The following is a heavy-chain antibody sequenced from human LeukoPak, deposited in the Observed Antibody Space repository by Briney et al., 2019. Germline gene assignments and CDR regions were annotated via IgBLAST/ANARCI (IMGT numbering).Heavy chain of an antibody. D-gene: IGHD6-13*01. CDR1: GYTFTSYD. Sequence: ASVKVSCNASGYTFTSYDINWVLQATGQGLEWMGWMNPNSGKTGYAQKCQRKVTMNRNTSISTAYMELSSLRPEHTAVYYSASHPVDSSHDLKYWGQGTLVTVSS. J-gene: IGHJ4*02. CDR2: MNPNSGKT. CDR3: ASHPVDSSHDLKY. V-gene: IGHV1-8*01.